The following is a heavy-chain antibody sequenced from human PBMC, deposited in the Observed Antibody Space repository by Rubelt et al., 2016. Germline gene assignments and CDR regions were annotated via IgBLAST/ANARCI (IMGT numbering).Heavy chain of an antibody. CDR2: IYTSGST. Sequence: QLQLQESGPGLVKPSEALSLTCSVSGGSIRSSSYYWSWIRQPAGKGLEWIGRIYTSGSTNYNPSLKSRVTMSVDTSRNQFSLKLSSGTAADTAVYYCARETQPTVTTRGEVDYWGQGTLVTVSS. CDR1: GGSIRSSSYY. J-gene: IGHJ4*02. V-gene: IGHV4-61*02. D-gene: IGHD4-17*01. CDR3: ARETQPTVTTRGEVDY.